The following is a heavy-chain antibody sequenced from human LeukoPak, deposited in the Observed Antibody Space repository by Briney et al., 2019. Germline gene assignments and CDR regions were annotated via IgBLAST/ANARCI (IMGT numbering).Heavy chain of an antibody. D-gene: IGHD6-19*01. CDR1: GVSIRNYY. Sequence: SETLSLTCTVSGVSIRNYYWNWIRQPAGKGLEWVGRIQPSGNTNYSPSLKNRITISVDRDKNQVSLKLSGVTAADKAVYYCASDRGSGCFLLGGEGTLVTVSS. CDR2: IQPSGNT. V-gene: IGHV4-4*07. CDR3: ASDRGSGCFLL. J-gene: IGHJ4*02.